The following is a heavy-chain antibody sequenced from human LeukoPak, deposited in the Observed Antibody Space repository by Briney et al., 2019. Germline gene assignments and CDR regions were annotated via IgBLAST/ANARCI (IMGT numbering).Heavy chain of an antibody. D-gene: IGHD4-23*01. CDR2: ICYSGST. Sequence: PSETLSLTCTVSGGSINLSSYYWGWIRQSPAKGLEWIGSICYSGSTYYHPSLKSRVTISVDTSKNQFSLKLSSVTAADTAVYYCARHGGISPPYFQHWGQGTLVTVSS. CDR1: GGSINLSSYY. V-gene: IGHV4-39*01. CDR3: ARHGGISPPYFQH. J-gene: IGHJ1*01.